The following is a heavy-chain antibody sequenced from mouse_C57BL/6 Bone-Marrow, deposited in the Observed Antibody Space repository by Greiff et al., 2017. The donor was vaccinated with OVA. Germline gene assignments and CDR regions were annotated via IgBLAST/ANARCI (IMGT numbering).Heavy chain of an antibody. CDR3: AKGGLLAWFAY. CDR2: IYPRSGNT. Sequence: VQVVESGAELARPGASVKLSCKASGYTFTSYGISWVKQRTGQGLEWIGEIYPRSGNTYYNEKFKGKSTLTADKSSSTAYMELRSLTSEDSAVYFCAKGGLLAWFAYWGQGTLVTVSA. CDR1: GYTFTSYG. V-gene: IGHV1-81*01. J-gene: IGHJ3*01. D-gene: IGHD3-3*01.